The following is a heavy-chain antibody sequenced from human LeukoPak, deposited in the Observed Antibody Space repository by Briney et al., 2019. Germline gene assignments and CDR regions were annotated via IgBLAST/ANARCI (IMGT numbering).Heavy chain of an antibody. J-gene: IGHJ4*02. CDR2: ISYDGSNK. D-gene: IGHD6-6*01. Sequence: GGSLRLSCAASGFTFSGYAMHWVSQAPGKGLEWVAVISYDGSNKYYADSVKGRFTISRDNSKNTLYLQMNSLRAEDTAVYYCARFASIAGDYWGQGTLVTVSS. CDR1: GFTFSGYA. V-gene: IGHV3-30*04. CDR3: ARFASIAGDY.